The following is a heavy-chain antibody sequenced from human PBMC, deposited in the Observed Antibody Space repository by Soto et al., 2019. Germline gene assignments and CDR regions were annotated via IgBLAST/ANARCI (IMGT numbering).Heavy chain of an antibody. CDR1: GGSFSGYY. CDR2: INHSGST. D-gene: IGHD3-3*01. CDR3: ARGDDFWSGYNAPGYYGMDV. Sequence: QVQLQQWGAGLLKPSETLSLTCAVYGGSFSGYYWRWIRQPPGKGLEWIGEINHSGSTNYNPSLKSRVTISVDTSKNQFSLKLSSVTAADTAVYYCARGDDFWSGYNAPGYYGMDVWGQGTTVTVSS. J-gene: IGHJ6*02. V-gene: IGHV4-34*01.